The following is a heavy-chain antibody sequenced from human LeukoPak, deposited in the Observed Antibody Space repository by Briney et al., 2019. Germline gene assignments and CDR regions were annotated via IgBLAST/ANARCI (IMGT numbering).Heavy chain of an antibody. CDR1: GFTFSSYA. D-gene: IGHD3-3*01. V-gene: IGHV3-23*01. Sequence: GGSLRLSCAASGFTFSSYAMSWVRQAPGKGLEWVSAISGSGGSTYYADSVKGRFTISRDNSKNTLYLQMNSLRAEDTAVYYCAKGGFTIFGRLPNYFDYWGQGTLVTVSS. CDR2: ISGSGGST. CDR3: AKGGFTIFGRLPNYFDY. J-gene: IGHJ4*02.